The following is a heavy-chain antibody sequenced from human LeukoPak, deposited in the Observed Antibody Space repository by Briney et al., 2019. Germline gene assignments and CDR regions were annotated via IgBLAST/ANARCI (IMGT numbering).Heavy chain of an antibody. CDR3: ARLGIYYYYGMDV. V-gene: IGHV4-59*05. Sequence: PSETLSLTCTVSGGSISSYYWSWIRQPPGKGLEWIGSIYYSGSTYYNPSLKSRVTISVDTSKNQFSLKLSSVTAADTAVYYCARLGIYYYYGMDVWGQGTTVTVSS. D-gene: IGHD1-26*01. CDR2: IYYSGST. CDR1: GGSISSYY. J-gene: IGHJ6*02.